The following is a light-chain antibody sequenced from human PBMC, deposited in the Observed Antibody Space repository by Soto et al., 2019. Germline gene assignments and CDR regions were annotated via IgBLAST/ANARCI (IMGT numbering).Light chain of an antibody. V-gene: IGKV3-15*01. CDR2: DAS. J-gene: IGKJ1*01. Sequence: EIVMTQSPATLSVSPGERATLSCRASQSVSSKLAWYQQKPGQGPRLLIYDASSRATGIPARFSGSGSGTELTRPISSLQSEDVAVYYCQHYSTWLWTFGQGTKVEIK. CDR3: QHYSTWLWT. CDR1: QSVSSK.